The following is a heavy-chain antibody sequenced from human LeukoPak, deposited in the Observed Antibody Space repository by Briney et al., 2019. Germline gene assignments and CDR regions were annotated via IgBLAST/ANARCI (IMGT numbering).Heavy chain of an antibody. V-gene: IGHV4-59*08. CDR2: SYYTGKT. CDR1: GDSISGFH. CDR3: ARLRGDRTASLDY. J-gene: IGHJ4*02. Sequence: PSETQSLTCTVSGDSISGFHWSWIRQAPGKGLECIGYSYYTGKTNYNPSLQSRVTISVDTSKNQFSLTLSSVTAADSAVYYCARLRGDRTASLDYWGQGTLVTVSS. D-gene: IGHD4-17*01.